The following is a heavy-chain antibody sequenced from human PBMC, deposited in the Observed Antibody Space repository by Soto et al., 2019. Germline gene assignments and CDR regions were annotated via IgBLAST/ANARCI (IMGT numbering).Heavy chain of an antibody. V-gene: IGHV4-34*01. D-gene: IGHD2-15*01. CDR2: INHIGST. Sequence: QVQLQQWGAGLLKPSETLSLTCAVYGGSFSGYYWSWIRQPPGRGLEWIGEINHIGSTNYNPSLKSRVTISVDTSKNQFSLKLSSVTAADTAVYYCARGPIFCSGGSCYSDYYYYYMDVWGKGTTVTVSS. CDR3: ARGPIFCSGGSCYSDYYYYYMDV. CDR1: GGSFSGYY. J-gene: IGHJ6*03.